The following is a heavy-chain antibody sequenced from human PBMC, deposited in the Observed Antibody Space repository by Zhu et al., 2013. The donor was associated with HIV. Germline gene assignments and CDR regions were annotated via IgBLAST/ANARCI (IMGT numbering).Heavy chain of an antibody. Sequence: QVQPVQSGGEVKEPGASVKVSCKASGYTFTSDGITWVRRAPGQGLEWMGRFSPSGDSTIYAQKFQDRLTMIRDTSTTTDYMELNSLRSEDTAVYYCARDKRGRWLQPYYFDYWGQGALVTVSS. CDR2: FSPSGDST. CDR3: ARDKRGRWLQPYYFDY. D-gene: IGHD5-12*01. V-gene: IGHV1-46*01. CDR1: GYTFTSDG. J-gene: IGHJ4*02.